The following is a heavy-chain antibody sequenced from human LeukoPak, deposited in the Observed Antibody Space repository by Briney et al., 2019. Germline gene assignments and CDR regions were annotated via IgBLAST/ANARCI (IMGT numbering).Heavy chain of an antibody. CDR2: ISGSGGST. J-gene: IGHJ4*02. CDR3: AKDFYDSSGSRYDY. Sequence: GGSLRLSCAASGFTFSSYAMSWVRQAPGKGLEWVSAISGSGGSTYYADSVKGRFTISRDNSKNALYLQMNSLRAEDTAVYYCAKDFYDSSGSRYDYWGQGTLVTVSS. D-gene: IGHD3-22*01. V-gene: IGHV3-23*01. CDR1: GFTFSSYA.